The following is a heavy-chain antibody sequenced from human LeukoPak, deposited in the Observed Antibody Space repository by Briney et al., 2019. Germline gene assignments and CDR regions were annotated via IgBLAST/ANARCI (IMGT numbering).Heavy chain of an antibody. Sequence: GSLRLSCAASGFTFSSYSMNWVRQAPGKGLEWVSSISSSSYIYYADSVKGRFTISRDNAKNSLYLQMNSLRAEDTAVYYCTTATLSYSSSWYYWGQGTLVTVSS. J-gene: IGHJ4*02. CDR1: GFTFSSYS. CDR2: ISSSSYI. D-gene: IGHD6-13*01. CDR3: TTATLSYSSSWYY. V-gene: IGHV3-21*01.